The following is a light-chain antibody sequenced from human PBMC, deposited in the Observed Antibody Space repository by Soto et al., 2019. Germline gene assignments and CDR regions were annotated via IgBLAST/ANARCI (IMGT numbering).Light chain of an antibody. CDR2: DTS. CDR1: QSVSSY. J-gene: IGKJ4*01. V-gene: IGKV3-11*01. CDR3: QQRSNWPWT. Sequence: EIALRQSPATLSLSPGERATLSCRASQSVSSYLAWYQQKPGQAPRLLIYDTSNRATGIPARFSGSGSGTDFTLTISSLELEDFAVYYCQQRSNWPWTFGGGTKVEIK.